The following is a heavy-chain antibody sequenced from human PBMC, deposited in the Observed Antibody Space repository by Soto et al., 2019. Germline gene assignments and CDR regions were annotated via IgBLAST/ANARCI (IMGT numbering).Heavy chain of an antibody. J-gene: IGHJ6*03. D-gene: IGHD3-3*01. CDR1: GGSISSGGYY. Sequence: SETLSLTCTVSGGSISSGGYYWSWIRQHPGKGLEWIGYIYYSGSTYYNPSLKSRVTITVDTSKNQFSLKLSSWTAGDTAVYYCCTIFESSYMDVGGKGTTVTVSS. CDR2: IYYSGST. CDR3: CTIFESSYMDV. V-gene: IGHV4-31*03.